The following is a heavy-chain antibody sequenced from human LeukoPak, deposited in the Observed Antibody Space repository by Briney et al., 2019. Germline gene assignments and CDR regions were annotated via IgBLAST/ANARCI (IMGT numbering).Heavy chain of an antibody. D-gene: IGHD2-15*01. J-gene: IGHJ4*02. CDR1: GYTFTSYD. CDR2: MNPNSGNT. CDR3: ARDGYCSGGSCPREHDY. V-gene: IGHV1-8*01. Sequence: ASVKVSCKASGYTFTSYDINWVRQATGQGLEWMGWMNPNSGNTGYAQKFQGRVTVTRNTSISTAYMELSSLRSEDTAAYYCARDGYCSGGSCPREHDYWGQGTLVTVSS.